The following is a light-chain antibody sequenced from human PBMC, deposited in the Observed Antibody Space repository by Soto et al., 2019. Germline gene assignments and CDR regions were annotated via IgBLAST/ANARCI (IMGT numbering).Light chain of an antibody. Sequence: EIVMTQSPATLSVSPGQRATLSCRTSQNVDNNLAWYQQKPGQAPSLLIYGASTRAPGVPVRFSGSGSGTEFTLTISTVQSEDCAVYYCQQYNDWAFGPGTRVEV. J-gene: IGKJ1*01. V-gene: IGKV3-15*01. CDR2: GAS. CDR3: QQYNDWA. CDR1: QNVDNN.